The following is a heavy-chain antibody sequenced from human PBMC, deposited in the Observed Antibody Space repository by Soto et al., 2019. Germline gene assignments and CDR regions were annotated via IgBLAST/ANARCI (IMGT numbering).Heavy chain of an antibody. CDR3: SRAAIKDHQVAGQPPASQTLDY. D-gene: IGHD2-15*01. CDR2: ITCSGST. V-gene: IGHV4-39*07. J-gene: IGHJ4*02. CDR1: GCSISSTSYY. Sequence: SETLSLTCTVSGCSISSTSYYWGCIRQPPGKGLEGVGNITCSGSTNYNPSLKSRVTISADTSKNQFSLKLTSVTAADTAVYYCSRAAIKDHQVAGQPPASQTLDYWGLGTLVTVS.